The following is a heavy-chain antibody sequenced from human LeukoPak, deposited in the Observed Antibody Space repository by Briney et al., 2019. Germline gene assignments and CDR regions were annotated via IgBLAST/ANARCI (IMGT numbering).Heavy chain of an antibody. Sequence: GGTLRLSCAASGFTFSLYSMTWVRQAPGKGLQWVAYISHGSSTMYYADSVKGRFTISRDNAKNSLFLQMNSLRVEDTAVYYCARIGASSWYEPFDIWGQGTMVTVSS. CDR2: ISHGSSTM. CDR3: ARIGASSWYEPFDI. J-gene: IGHJ3*02. D-gene: IGHD6-13*01. CDR1: GFTFSLYS. V-gene: IGHV3-48*04.